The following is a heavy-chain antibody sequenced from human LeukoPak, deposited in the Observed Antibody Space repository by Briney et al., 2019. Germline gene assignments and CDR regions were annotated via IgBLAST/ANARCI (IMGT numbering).Heavy chain of an antibody. Sequence: GGSLRLSCVVSGFTFSNYWMSWVRQAPGKGLEWVANIKPDGSEKNYVDSVKGRFTISRDNAKNSLYLQMNSLRAEDTAVYYCARDRPSGWYLQYYFNFWGQGNLVTVSS. V-gene: IGHV3-7*04. J-gene: IGHJ4*02. CDR2: IKPDGSEK. CDR1: GFTFSNYW. CDR3: ARDRPSGWYLQYYFNF. D-gene: IGHD6-19*01.